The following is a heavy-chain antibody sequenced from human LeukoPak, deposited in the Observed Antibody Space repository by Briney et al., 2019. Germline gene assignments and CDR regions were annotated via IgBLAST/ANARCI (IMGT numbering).Heavy chain of an antibody. Sequence: ASETLSLTCTVSGGSISSGSYYWSWIRQPAGKGLEWIGRIYTRGSTNYNPSLKSRVTISVDTSKNQFSLKLSSVTAADTAVYYCARGGRGYQYDEYLDYWGQGTLVTVSS. CDR2: IYTRGST. CDR1: GGSISSGSYY. D-gene: IGHD2-2*01. V-gene: IGHV4-61*02. J-gene: IGHJ4*02. CDR3: ARGGRGYQYDEYLDY.